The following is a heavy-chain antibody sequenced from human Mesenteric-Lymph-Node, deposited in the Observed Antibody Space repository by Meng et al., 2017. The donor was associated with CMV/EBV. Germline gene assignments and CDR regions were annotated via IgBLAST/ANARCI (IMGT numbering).Heavy chain of an antibody. D-gene: IGHD3-10*01. J-gene: IGHJ4*02. V-gene: IGHV3-21*01. CDR3: ARDLSGYGGY. Sequence: GESLKISCEASGLTFTGYTMNWVRQAPGKGLEWVSSISSSSAYIYYANSVEGRFTISRDNAKSSLYLQMNSLRAEDTAVYYCARDLSGYGGYWGQGTLVTVSS. CDR2: ISSSSAYI. CDR1: GLTFTGYT.